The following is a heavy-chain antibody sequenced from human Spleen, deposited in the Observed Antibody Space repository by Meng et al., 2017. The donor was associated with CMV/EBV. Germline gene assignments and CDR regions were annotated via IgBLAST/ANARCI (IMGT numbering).Heavy chain of an antibody. V-gene: IGHV3-74*01. CDR1: GFTFVKYW. D-gene: IGHD3-16*01. Sequence: GESLKISCVASGFTFVKYWMHWVRQAPGEGLVWVSRINSDGSSTIYADSVKGRFTISRDNAKNTLYLQMNSLRAEDTAVYYCAKDSALGGWFDPWGQGTLVTVSS. CDR3: AKDSALGGWFDP. CDR2: INSDGSST. J-gene: IGHJ5*02.